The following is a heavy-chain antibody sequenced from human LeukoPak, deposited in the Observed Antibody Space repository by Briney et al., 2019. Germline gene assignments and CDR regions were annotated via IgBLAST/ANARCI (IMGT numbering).Heavy chain of an antibody. D-gene: IGHD6-13*01. J-gene: IGHJ4*02. CDR1: GGSISNYY. V-gene: IGHV4-4*07. CDR3: AREEITAAGRSLDY. Sequence: SETLSLTCTVSGGSISNYYWSWIRQPAGKGLEWIGRIYPSGSTNDNPALKSRVNMSVDTSKNQFSLKLSSVSAADTAVYYCAREEITAAGRSLDYWGQGTLVTVSS. CDR2: IYPSGST.